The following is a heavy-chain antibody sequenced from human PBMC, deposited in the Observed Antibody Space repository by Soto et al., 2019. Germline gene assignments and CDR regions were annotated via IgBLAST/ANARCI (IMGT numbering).Heavy chain of an antibody. CDR1: GGSVSSGSYY. CDR2: IYYSGST. Sequence: LSLTCTVSGGSVSSGSYYWSWIRQPPGKGLEWIGYIYYSGSTNYNPSLKSRVTISVDTSKNQFSLKLSSVTAADTAVYYCARDRRIFGVVLSYYYCRDVGGQGAPVTVSS. D-gene: IGHD3-3*01. CDR3: ARDRRIFGVVLSYYYCRDV. J-gene: IGHJ6*02. V-gene: IGHV4-61*01.